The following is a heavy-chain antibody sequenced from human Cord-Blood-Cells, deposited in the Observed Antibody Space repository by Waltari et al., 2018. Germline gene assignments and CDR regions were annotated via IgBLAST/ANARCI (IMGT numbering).Heavy chain of an antibody. CDR3: AREWGPGYWYFDL. V-gene: IGHV1-69*01. Sequence: QVQLVQSGAEVKKPGSSVKVSCKASGGTFSSYAISWVRQAPGQGLEWMGGTSPSFGTANSGQKFQCRVTITADESTSTAYMELSSLRSEDTAVYSCAREWGPGYWYFDLWGRGTLVTVSS. CDR1: GGTFSSYA. CDR2: TSPSFGTA. J-gene: IGHJ2*01. D-gene: IGHD1-26*01.